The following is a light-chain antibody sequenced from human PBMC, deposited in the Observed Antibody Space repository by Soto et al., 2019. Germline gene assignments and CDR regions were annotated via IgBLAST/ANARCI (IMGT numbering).Light chain of an antibody. Sequence: EIVLTQSPGTLSLSPAERATLSCRASQSVSSNLAWYQQKPGQAPRLLIYDASNRATGVPARFSGSGSGTDFTLTISSLEPEDFAVYYCQQRSNWPRTFGQGTKVDIK. CDR2: DAS. CDR3: QQRSNWPRT. V-gene: IGKV3-11*01. CDR1: QSVSSN. J-gene: IGKJ1*01.